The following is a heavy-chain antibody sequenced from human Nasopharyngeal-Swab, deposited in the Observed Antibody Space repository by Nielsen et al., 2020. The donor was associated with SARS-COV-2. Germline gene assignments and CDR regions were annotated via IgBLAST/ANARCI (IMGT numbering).Heavy chain of an antibody. V-gene: IGHV3-53*04. D-gene: IGHD3/OR15-3a*01. CDR3: AKEMGLVGGIANSLFDY. CDR1: GFTVSSNY. J-gene: IGHJ4*02. CDR2: IYSGGST. Sequence: GGSLRLSCAASGFTVSSNYMSWVRQAPGKGLEWVSVIYSGGSTYYADSVKGRFTISRHNSKNTLYLQMNSLRVEDTAVYYCAKEMGLVGGIANSLFDYWGQGTLVTVSS.